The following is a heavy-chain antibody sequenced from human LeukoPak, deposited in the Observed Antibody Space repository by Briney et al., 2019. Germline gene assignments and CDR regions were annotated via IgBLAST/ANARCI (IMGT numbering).Heavy chain of an antibody. J-gene: IGHJ6*03. CDR1: GGTFSSYA. Sequence: SVKVSCKASGGTFSSYAISWVRQAPGQGLEWMGGIIPIFGTANYAQKFRGRVTITADESTSTAYMELSSLRSEDTAVYYCARSLYSSSSFYYYYYMDVWGKGTTVTVSS. CDR3: ARSLYSSSSFYYYYYMDV. CDR2: IIPIFGTA. D-gene: IGHD6-6*01. V-gene: IGHV1-69*13.